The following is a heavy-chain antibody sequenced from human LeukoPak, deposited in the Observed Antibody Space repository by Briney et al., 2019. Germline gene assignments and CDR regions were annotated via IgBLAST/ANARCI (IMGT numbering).Heavy chain of an antibody. J-gene: IGHJ6*03. D-gene: IGHD5-18*01. CDR2: IYYSGST. CDR3: AGGYIYGSTYYYMDV. V-gene: IGHV4-59*01. CDR1: GGSISSYY. Sequence: SETLSLTCTVSGGSISSYYWSWIRQPPGKGLEWIGYIYYSGSTNYNPSLKSRVTISVDTSKNQFPLKLSSVTAADTALYYCAGGYIYGSTYYYMDVWGKGTTVTISS.